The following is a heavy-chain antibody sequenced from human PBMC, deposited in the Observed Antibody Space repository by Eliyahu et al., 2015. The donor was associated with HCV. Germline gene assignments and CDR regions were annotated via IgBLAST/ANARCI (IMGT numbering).Heavy chain of an antibody. Sequence: QVQLQESGPGLVKPSETLSLTCTVXGGSXTXXYWSXIRXPPGKGLEWIGYIHYSGSPNYNPSLKXXVTISVDTSKNQFSXNLTSVTAADTAVYYCASGGGGIAVAGTGGWFDPWGQGTLVTVSS. CDR2: IHYSGSP. V-gene: IGHV4-59*01. D-gene: IGHD6-19*01. J-gene: IGHJ5*02. CDR1: GGSXTXXY. CDR3: ASGGGGIAVAGTGGWFDP.